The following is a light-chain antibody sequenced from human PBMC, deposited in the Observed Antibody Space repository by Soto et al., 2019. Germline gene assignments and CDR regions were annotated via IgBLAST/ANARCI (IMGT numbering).Light chain of an antibody. V-gene: IGLV2-14*01. Sequence: QSVLTQPASVSGSPGQSITISCTGTISDIGGYNFISWYQHHPGKAPKLVIYDVNNRPSGISYRFSGSKSGNTASLTISGLQAEDEADYYCNSYAGGDWVFGVGTKLTVL. CDR1: ISDIGGYNF. CDR3: NSYAGGDWV. J-gene: IGLJ3*02. CDR2: DVN.